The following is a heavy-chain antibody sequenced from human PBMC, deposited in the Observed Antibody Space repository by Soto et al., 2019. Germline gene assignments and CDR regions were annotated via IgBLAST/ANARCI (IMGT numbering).Heavy chain of an antibody. J-gene: IGHJ6*02. D-gene: IGHD6-13*01. Sequence: PSETLSLTCAVYGGSFSGYYWSWIRQPPGKGLEWIGEINHSGSTNYNPSIKSRVTISVDTSKNQFSLKLSSVTAADTAVYYCAGRVAAAGTFNYYGMDVWGQGTTVTVSS. CDR1: GGSFSGYY. CDR3: AGRVAAAGTFNYYGMDV. CDR2: INHSGST. V-gene: IGHV4-34*01.